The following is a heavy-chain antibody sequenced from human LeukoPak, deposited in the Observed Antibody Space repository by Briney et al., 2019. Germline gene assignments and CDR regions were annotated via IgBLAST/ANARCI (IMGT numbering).Heavy chain of an antibody. CDR1: GYTFTGYY. Sequence: ASVKVSCKASGYTFTGYYMHWVRQAPGQGLEWMGWINPNSGGTNYAQKFQGRVTMTRDTSISTAYMELSRLRSDDTAVYYCASTGLLLSGEYSYGMDVWGQGTTVTVSS. V-gene: IGHV1-2*02. CDR3: ASTGLLLSGEYSYGMDV. CDR2: INPNSGGT. J-gene: IGHJ6*02. D-gene: IGHD2-15*01.